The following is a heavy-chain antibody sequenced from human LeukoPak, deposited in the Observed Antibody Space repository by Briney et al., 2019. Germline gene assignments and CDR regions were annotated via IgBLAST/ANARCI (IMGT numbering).Heavy chain of an antibody. Sequence: ASVKVSCKTSGHIFTTHYIHWMRQAPGQRLEWLGRVNTDNTKSEYSQKFQGKVIITRDTSASTAYMELSSLRSEDTAVYYCARYCSSTSCYPFDYWGQGTLVTVSS. CDR1: GHIFTTHY. CDR3: ARYCSSTSCYPFDY. CDR2: VNTDNTKS. D-gene: IGHD2-2*01. J-gene: IGHJ4*02. V-gene: IGHV1-3*04.